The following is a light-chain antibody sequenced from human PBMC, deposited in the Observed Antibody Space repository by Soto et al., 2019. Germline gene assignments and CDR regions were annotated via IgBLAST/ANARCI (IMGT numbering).Light chain of an antibody. Sequence: MTQSPASLSASVGDRVTITCRSSQHVGLDLAWYQQKRGQAPRLLIYEASTRATGLPARFSGSGSGTDFTLTISSLQSVDFAFYFCLHCHNCSPTFGQGTKV. V-gene: IGKV3-15*01. CDR3: LHCHNCSPT. CDR2: EAS. J-gene: IGKJ1*01. CDR1: QHVGLD.